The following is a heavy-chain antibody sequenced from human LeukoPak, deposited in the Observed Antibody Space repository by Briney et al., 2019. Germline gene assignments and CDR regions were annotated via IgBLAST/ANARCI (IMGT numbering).Heavy chain of an antibody. J-gene: IGHJ5*02. Sequence: PGGSLRLSCAASGFTFSSHGMHWVRQAPGKGLEWVAVISYDENNKYYADSVKGRFTISRDNSKNTLYLQMNSLRAEDTAVYYCAKSSGLPGGWFDPWSQGTLVTVSS. CDR2: ISYDENNK. CDR1: GFTFSSHG. D-gene: IGHD3-16*01. V-gene: IGHV3-30*18. CDR3: AKSSGLPGGWFDP.